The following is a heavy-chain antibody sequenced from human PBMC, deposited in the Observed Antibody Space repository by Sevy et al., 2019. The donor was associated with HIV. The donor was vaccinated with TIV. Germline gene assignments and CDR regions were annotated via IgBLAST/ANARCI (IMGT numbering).Heavy chain of an antibody. CDR1: GFTFSGSA. V-gene: IGHV3-73*01. CDR2: IRSKADSYAT. CDR3: ATPTMTSLDYFDY. J-gene: IGHJ4*02. Sequence: GGSLRLSCAASGFTFSGSAIYWVRQASGKGLEWVGPIRSKADSYATAYAASVKGRFTISRDDSKNTAFLQMNVLKTEDTAVYYCATPTMTSLDYFDYWGQGTLVTVSS. D-gene: IGHD2-2*01.